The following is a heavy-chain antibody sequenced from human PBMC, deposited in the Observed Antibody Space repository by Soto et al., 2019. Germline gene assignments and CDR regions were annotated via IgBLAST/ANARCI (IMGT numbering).Heavy chain of an antibody. J-gene: IGHJ4*02. D-gene: IGHD3-10*01. V-gene: IGHV3-23*01. CDR1: GFTFSSYA. Sequence: EVQLLESGGGLVQPGGSLRLSCAASGFTFSSYAMSWVRQAPGKGLEWVSGISSSGGSTYYADSVKGRFTISRDNSKNTLDMQMNGLRAEDTAVYYCAKGGGDYGSGSYPFWYWGQGTLVTVSS. CDR3: AKGGGDYGSGSYPFWY. CDR2: ISSSGGST.